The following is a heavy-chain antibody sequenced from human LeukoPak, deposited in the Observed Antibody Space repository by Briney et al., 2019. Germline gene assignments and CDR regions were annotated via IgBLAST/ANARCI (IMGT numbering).Heavy chain of an antibody. V-gene: IGHV3-7*01. CDR1: GFTFTAYA. J-gene: IGHJ6*03. CDR3: ARVHYDTITECMDV. D-gene: IGHD5-24*01. Sequence: GGSLRLSCAASGFTFTAYAMSWFRQTPGKGLEWVANIHDDGSVTNYVDSVKGRFTISRDNGKNSLNLQMNSLRAEDTAVYYCARVHYDTITECMDVWGKGTTVTISS. CDR2: IHDDGSVT.